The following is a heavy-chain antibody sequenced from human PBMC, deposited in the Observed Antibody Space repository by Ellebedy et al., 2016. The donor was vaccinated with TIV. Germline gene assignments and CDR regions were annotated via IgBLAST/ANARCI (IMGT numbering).Heavy chain of an antibody. CDR2: INPSGGST. CDR3: ARAGLSAFDI. V-gene: IGHV1-46*01. J-gene: IGHJ3*02. Sequence: ASVKVSXXASGGTFSSYAISWVRQAPGQGLEWMGIINPSGGSTSYAQKFQGRVTMTRDTSTSTVYMELSSLRSEDTAVYYCARAGLSAFDIWGQGTMVTVSS. CDR1: GGTFSSYA.